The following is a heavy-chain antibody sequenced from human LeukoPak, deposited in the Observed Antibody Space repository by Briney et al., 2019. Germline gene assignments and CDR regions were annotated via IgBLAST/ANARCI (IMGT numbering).Heavy chain of an antibody. CDR2: IRYDGSNK. D-gene: IGHD7-27*01. CDR3: AKHPGDVPSPTHFDY. V-gene: IGHV3-30*02. J-gene: IGHJ4*02. CDR1: GFTFSSYG. Sequence: GGSLRLSCAASGFTFSSYGMHWVRQAPGKGLEWVAFIRYDGSNKYYADSVKGRFTISRDNSKNTLYLQMNSLRAEDTAVYYCAKHPGDVPSPTHFDYWGQGTLVTVSS.